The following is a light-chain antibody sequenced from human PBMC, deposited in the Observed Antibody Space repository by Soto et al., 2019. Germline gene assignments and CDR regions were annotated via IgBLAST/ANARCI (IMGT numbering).Light chain of an antibody. Sequence: DFQMTQSPSTLSASVGDRVTITCRASQSISSWLAWYQQKPGKAPKLLIYDASSLESGVPSRFSGSRSGTEFTLTITSLQPVDFATYYCQQYNSYSWTFGQGTKVDIK. CDR1: QSISSW. CDR2: DAS. V-gene: IGKV1-5*01. J-gene: IGKJ1*01. CDR3: QQYNSYSWT.